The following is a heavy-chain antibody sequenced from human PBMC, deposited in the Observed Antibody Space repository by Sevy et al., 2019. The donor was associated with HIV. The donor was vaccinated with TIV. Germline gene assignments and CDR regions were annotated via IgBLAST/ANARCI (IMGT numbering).Heavy chain of an antibody. V-gene: IGHV5-51*01. Sequence: GESLKISCKGSGYNITSYWIGWVRQMPGKGLEGMGIINPRDSDTRYIPSFQGQVTISVDKSINTAYLQWSSLKASDTAMYYCAGQWSSSADYWGQGTLVTVSS. J-gene: IGHJ4*02. CDR2: INPRDSDT. CDR3: AGQWSSSADY. CDR1: GYNITSYW. D-gene: IGHD6-6*01.